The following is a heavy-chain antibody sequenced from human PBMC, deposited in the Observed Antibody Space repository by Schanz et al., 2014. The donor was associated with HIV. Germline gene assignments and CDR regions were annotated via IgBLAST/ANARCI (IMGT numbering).Heavy chain of an antibody. Sequence: QVQLVQSGAEVKKPGASVKVFCKASGYTFTSQYMHWVRQAPGQGLEWMGLINPYDGSTSNAQKFQGRVTMPRDTSTSTVYMRLSSLTSDDTAVYYCARGDILTGLYPYYFDSWGQGTLVTVSS. CDR1: GYTFTSQY. D-gene: IGHD3-9*01. V-gene: IGHV1-46*01. J-gene: IGHJ4*02. CDR3: ARGDILTGLYPYYFDS. CDR2: INPYDGST.